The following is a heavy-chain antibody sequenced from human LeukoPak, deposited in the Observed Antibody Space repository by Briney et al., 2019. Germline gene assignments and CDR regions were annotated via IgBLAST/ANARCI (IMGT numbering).Heavy chain of an antibody. CDR1: EFTFMTSW. J-gene: IGHJ3*02. CDR3: ASLGRMAYARDAFDI. V-gene: IGHV3-7*01. D-gene: IGHD2-8*01. CDR2: IKQDGSEK. Sequence: GGSLRLSCVASEFTFMTSWMSWVRQAPGKGLEWVANIKQDGSEKYYVDSVKGRFTISRDNAKDSLYLQMNSLRAEDTAVYYCASLGRMAYARDAFDIWGQGTMVTVSS.